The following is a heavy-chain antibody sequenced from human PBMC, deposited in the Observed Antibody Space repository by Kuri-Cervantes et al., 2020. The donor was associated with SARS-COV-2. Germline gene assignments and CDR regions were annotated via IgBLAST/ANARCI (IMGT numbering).Heavy chain of an antibody. Sequence: LSLTRSASGFTFSSHAMIWVRQAPGKGLEWVSSISGSGGATCYADSAKGRFTISRDNSKNTLSLQMNSLRAEDTAVYYCAKPLGYSGYDPPDYWGQGTLVTVSS. V-gene: IGHV3-23*01. CDR2: ISGSGGAT. CDR1: GFTFSSHA. J-gene: IGHJ4*02. D-gene: IGHD5-12*01. CDR3: AKPLGYSGYDPPDY.